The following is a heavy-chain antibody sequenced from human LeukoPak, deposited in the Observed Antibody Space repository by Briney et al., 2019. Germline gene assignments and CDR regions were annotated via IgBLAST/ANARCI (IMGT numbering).Heavy chain of an antibody. D-gene: IGHD6-19*01. Sequence: GASVKVSCKASGYTFTSYYMHWVRQAPGQGLEWMGIINPSGGSTSYAQKFQGRVTMTRDTSTSTVYMELSSLRSEDTAVYYCARAVRILAVAGTWFDYWGQGTLVTVSS. CDR1: GYTFTSYY. CDR2: INPSGGST. J-gene: IGHJ4*02. V-gene: IGHV1-46*01. CDR3: ARAVRILAVAGTWFDY.